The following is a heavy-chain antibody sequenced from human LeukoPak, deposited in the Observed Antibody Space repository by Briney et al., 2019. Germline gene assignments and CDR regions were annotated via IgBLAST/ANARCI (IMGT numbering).Heavy chain of an antibody. V-gene: IGHV4-61*02. J-gene: IGHJ4*02. CDR2: IYTSGST. Sequence: TLSLTCTVSGGSMNSGSYYWSWIRQPAGKGLEWIGSIYTSGSTNYNPSLKSRVTISLDTSKNQFSLKRSSVTAADTAVYSCARAGSGTYYKGFDYWGQGTLVTVSS. CDR3: ARAGSGTYYKGFDY. D-gene: IGHD3-10*01. CDR1: GGSMNSGSYY.